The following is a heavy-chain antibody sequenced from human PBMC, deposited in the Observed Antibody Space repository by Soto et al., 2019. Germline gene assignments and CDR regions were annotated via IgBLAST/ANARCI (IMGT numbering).Heavy chain of an antibody. CDR1: GGTFSSYA. Sequence: QVQLVQSGAEVKKPGSSVKVSCKASGGTFSSYAISWVRQAPGQGLEWMGGIIPIFGTANYAQKFQGRVTITADESTSTAYMELSSLRSEDPAVYYCASPVKCISNSCPIDYWGQGTLVTVSS. CDR2: IIPIFGTA. V-gene: IGHV1-69*12. J-gene: IGHJ4*02. CDR3: ASPVKCISNSCPIDY. D-gene: IGHD2-2*01.